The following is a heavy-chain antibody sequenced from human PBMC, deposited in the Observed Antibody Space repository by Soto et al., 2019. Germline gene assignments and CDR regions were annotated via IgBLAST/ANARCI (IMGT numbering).Heavy chain of an antibody. J-gene: IGHJ6*02. Sequence: GGSLRLSCAASGFTFSSYEMNWVRQAPGKGLEWVSYISSSGSTIYYADSVKGRFTISRDNAKNSLYLQMNSLRAEDTAVYYCARDTVAYIIYYGMDVWGQGTPVTVYS. V-gene: IGHV3-48*03. CDR3: ARDTVAYIIYYGMDV. CDR2: ISSSGSTI. CDR1: GFTFSSYE. D-gene: IGHD3-10*01.